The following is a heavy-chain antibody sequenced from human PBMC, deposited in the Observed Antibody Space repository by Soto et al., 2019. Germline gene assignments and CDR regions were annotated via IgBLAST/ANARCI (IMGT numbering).Heavy chain of an antibody. V-gene: IGHV4-34*01. J-gene: IGHJ5*02. Sequence: SSETLSLTCAVYGGSFSGYYWSWIRQPPGKGLEWIGEINHSGSTNYNPSLKSRVTISVDTSKNQFSLKLSSVTAADTAVYYCARDAGRGGSGTYYPNWFDPWGQGTLVTVSS. CDR1: GGSFSGYY. CDR3: ARDAGRGGSGTYYPNWFDP. D-gene: IGHD2-15*01. CDR2: INHSGST.